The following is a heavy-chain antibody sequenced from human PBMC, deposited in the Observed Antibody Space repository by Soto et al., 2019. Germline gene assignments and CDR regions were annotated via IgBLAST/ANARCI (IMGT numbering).Heavy chain of an antibody. D-gene: IGHD2-2*01. Sequence: ASVKVSCKASGYTCTGYYMHWVRQAPGQGLEWMGWINPNSGGTNYAQKFQGRVTMTRDTSISTAYMELSRLRSDDTAVYYCARDQGCSSTSCYRRVYYYGMDVWGQGTTVTVSS. J-gene: IGHJ6*02. CDR2: INPNSGGT. CDR1: GYTCTGYY. V-gene: IGHV1-2*02. CDR3: ARDQGCSSTSCYRRVYYYGMDV.